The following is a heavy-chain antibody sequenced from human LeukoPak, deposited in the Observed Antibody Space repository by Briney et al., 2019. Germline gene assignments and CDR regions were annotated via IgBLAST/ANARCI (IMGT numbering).Heavy chain of an antibody. J-gene: IGHJ4*02. CDR3: ARGYYYDGTQGDYFDY. Sequence: ASVKASCKASGYTFTSYGISWVRQAPGQGLEWMGWISAYNGNTNYAQKLQGRVTMTTDTSTSTAYMELRSLRSDDTAVYYCARGYYYDGTQGDYFDYWGQGTLVTVSS. CDR2: ISAYNGNT. D-gene: IGHD3-22*01. CDR1: GYTFTSYG. V-gene: IGHV1-18*01.